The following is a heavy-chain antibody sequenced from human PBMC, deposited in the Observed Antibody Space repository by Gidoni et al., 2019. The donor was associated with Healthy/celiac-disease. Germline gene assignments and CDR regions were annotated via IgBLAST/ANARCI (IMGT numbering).Heavy chain of an antibody. CDR2: ISAYNGNT. CDR1: GYTFTSYG. Sequence: QVQLVQSGAEVTKPGASVKVSCKASGYTFTSYGIRWVRQAPGQGLEWMGWISAYNGNTNYAQKLQGRVTMTTNTATSTAYMELRSLRSDDTAVYYCARALRNVDTAFQTDYWGQGTLVTVSS. V-gene: IGHV1-18*01. CDR3: ARALRNVDTAFQTDY. D-gene: IGHD5-18*01. J-gene: IGHJ4*02.